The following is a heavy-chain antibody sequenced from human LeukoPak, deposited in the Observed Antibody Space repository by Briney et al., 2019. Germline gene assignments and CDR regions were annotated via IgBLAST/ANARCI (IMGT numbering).Heavy chain of an antibody. V-gene: IGHV4-59*01. J-gene: IGHJ4*02. D-gene: IGHD6-13*01. Sequence: SETLSLTCTVSGGSISSYYWSWIRQPPGKGLEWIGYIYYSESTNYNPSLKSRVTISVDTSKNQFSLKLSSVTAADTAVYYCARVLMWAAGTTTMTFDYWGQGTLVTVSS. CDR2: IYYSEST. CDR3: ARVLMWAAGTTTMTFDY. CDR1: GGSISSYY.